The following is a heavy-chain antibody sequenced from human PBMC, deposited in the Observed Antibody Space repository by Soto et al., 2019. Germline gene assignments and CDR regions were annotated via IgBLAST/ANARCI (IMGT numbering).Heavy chain of an antibody. CDR1: GGSFSGYY. Sequence: QVQLQQWGAGLLKPSETLSLTCAVYGGSFSGYYWSWIRQPPGKGLEWIGEINHSGSTNYNPSLKSRVTISVDTSKNQFPLKLSSVTAADTAVYYCARGGPSGLRWYSTAFDIWGQGTMVTVSS. CDR2: INHSGST. CDR3: ARGGPSGLRWYSTAFDI. J-gene: IGHJ3*02. D-gene: IGHD4-17*01. V-gene: IGHV4-34*01.